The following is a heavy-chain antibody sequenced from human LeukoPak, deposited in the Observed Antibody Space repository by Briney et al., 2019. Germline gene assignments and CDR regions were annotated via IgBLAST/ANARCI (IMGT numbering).Heavy chain of an antibody. Sequence: PGGSLRLSCAASGFSFSRYYMSWVRQAPGKGLEWVSVLFSGGDTYYADSVKDSFSISRDSSRETLFLQMNSLRADDTAVYYCARQGYDSGFDYWGHGTMVTVSS. CDR2: LFSGGDT. D-gene: IGHD5-12*01. J-gene: IGHJ4*01. CDR1: GFSFSRYY. V-gene: IGHV3-66*04. CDR3: ARQGYDSGFDY.